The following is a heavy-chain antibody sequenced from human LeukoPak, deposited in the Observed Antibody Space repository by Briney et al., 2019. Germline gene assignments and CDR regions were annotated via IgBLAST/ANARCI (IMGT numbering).Heavy chain of an antibody. Sequence: GGSLRLSCAASGFTFEDHGGAWVRQVPGKGLEWVSAISGSGGSTYYADSVKGRFTISRDNSKNTLYLQMNSLRAEDTAVYYCAKAARARAVDYYFDYWGQGTLVTVSS. CDR3: AKAARARAVDYYFDY. D-gene: IGHD6-19*01. V-gene: IGHV3-23*01. J-gene: IGHJ4*02. CDR1: GFTFEDHG. CDR2: ISGSGGST.